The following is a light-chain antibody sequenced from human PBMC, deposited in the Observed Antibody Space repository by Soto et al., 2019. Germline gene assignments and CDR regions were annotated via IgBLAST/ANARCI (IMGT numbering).Light chain of an antibody. Sequence: ILMSQSPSSLSASVGDTVTITCRASQDVDKWLAWYQQKPGKAPKLLIYKSSNLIGGVPSRFSAVRSGTDYSLTISGLQHEDVATYYCQQYSSYWTFGQGTMVEIK. J-gene: IGKJ1*01. CDR2: KSS. V-gene: IGKV1-5*03. CDR3: QQYSSYWT. CDR1: QDVDKW.